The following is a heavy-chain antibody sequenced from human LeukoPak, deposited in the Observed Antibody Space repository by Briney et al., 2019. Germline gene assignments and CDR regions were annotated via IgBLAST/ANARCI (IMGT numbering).Heavy chain of an antibody. CDR1: GGSTGSDY. Sequence: SETLSLTCSVSGGSTGSDYWSWIRQPPGKGLEWIAYVYYSGVTSYNPSLKSRVAISIDTSKNQFSLNLTSVTAADTAVYYCARWSGSVTARNYYYYMDVWGEGTAVTVSS. CDR2: VYYSGVT. D-gene: IGHD6-6*01. V-gene: IGHV4-59*08. CDR3: ARWSGSVTARNYYYYMDV. J-gene: IGHJ6*03.